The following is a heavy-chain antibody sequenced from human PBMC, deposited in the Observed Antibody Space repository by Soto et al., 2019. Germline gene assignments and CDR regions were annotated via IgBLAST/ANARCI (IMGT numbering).Heavy chain of an antibody. D-gene: IGHD3-16*01. Sequence: SVKVSCKASGGTFSSYAISCVRQAPGQGLEWMGGIIPIFGTANYAQKFQGRVTITADESTSTAYMELSSLRSEDTAVYYCARGRNYVYYYYGMDVWGQGTTVTVSS. CDR2: IIPIFGTA. CDR1: GGTFSSYA. J-gene: IGHJ6*02. V-gene: IGHV1-69*13. CDR3: ARGRNYVYYYYGMDV.